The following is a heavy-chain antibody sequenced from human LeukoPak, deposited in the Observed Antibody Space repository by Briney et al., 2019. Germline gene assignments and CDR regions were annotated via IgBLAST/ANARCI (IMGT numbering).Heavy chain of an antibody. D-gene: IGHD2-21*02. CDR2: ISAYNGNT. J-gene: IGHJ4*02. V-gene: IGHV1-18*01. Sequence: GASVKVSCKPSGYTFSTYGISWVRQAPGQGLEWMGWISAYNGNTNYAQKLQGRVTMTTDTSTSTAYMELRSLRSDDTAVYYCARDGRSIVVVTADGQPTDYWGQGTLVTVSS. CDR3: ARDGRSIVVVTADGQPTDY. CDR1: GYTFSTYG.